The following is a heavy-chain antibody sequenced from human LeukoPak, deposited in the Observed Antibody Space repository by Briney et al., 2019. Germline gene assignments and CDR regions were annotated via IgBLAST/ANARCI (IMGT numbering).Heavy chain of an antibody. D-gene: IGHD5-18*01. CDR1: GFTFSTYW. J-gene: IGHJ4*02. V-gene: IGHV3-7*01. Sequence: GGSLRLSCAVSGFTFSTYWMSWVRQAAGKGLEWVANIKPDGSEKNYVDSVKGRFTISRDNSKNSLYLQMNTLRADDTALYYCARGGYNFNYWGQGILVTVSS. CDR3: ARGGYNFNY. CDR2: IKPDGSEK.